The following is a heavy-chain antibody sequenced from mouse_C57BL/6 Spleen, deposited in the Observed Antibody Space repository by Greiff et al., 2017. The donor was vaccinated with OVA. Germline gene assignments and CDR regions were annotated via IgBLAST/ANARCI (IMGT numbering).Heavy chain of an antibody. CDR3: ARDPYYYSSSPHYAMGC. CDR1: GYAFTNYL. V-gene: IGHV1-54*01. J-gene: IGHJ4*01. CDR2: INPGSGGT. Sequence: VQLQQSGAELVRPGTSVKVSCKASGYAFTNYLIEWVKQRPGQGLEWIGVINPGSGGTNYNEKFKGKATLTADKSSSTAYMQLSSLTSEDSAVYFCARDPYYYSSSPHYAMGCWGQGASVTVSS. D-gene: IGHD1-1*01.